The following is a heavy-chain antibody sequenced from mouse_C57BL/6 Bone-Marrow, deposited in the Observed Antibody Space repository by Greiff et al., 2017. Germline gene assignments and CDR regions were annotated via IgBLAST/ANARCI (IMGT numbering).Heavy chain of an antibody. CDR1: GYTFTDYV. CDR3: ARLGYGHYAWFAY. D-gene: IGHD2-1*01. Sequence: QVQLQQSGPELVKPGASVKMSCKASGYTFTDYVISWVKQRTGQGLEWIGEIYPGSGSTYNNEKFKGRATLTADKSSNTAYMQFSSLTSEDSAVYCCARLGYGHYAWFAYWGQGTLVTVSA. J-gene: IGHJ3*01. CDR2: IYPGSGST. V-gene: IGHV1-77*01.